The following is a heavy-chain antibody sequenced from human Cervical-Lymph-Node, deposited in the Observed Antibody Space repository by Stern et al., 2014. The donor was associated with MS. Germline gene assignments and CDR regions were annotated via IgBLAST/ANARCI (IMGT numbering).Heavy chain of an antibody. CDR2: IIPIFGA. D-gene: IGHD4/OR15-4a*01. Sequence: VQLVESGAEVKKPGSSVKVSCKASGGTFSSYAISWVRQAPGQGLEWMGGIIPIFGAKYAKKFTGRITITANEATSTAYMELSSRRSEDTAVYFCARGKDYNYEMDVWGQGATVTVS. CDR1: GGTFSSYA. V-gene: IGHV1-69*01. CDR3: ARGKDYNYEMDV. J-gene: IGHJ6*02.